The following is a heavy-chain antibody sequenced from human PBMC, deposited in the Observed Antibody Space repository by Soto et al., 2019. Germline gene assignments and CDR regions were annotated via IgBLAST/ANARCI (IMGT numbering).Heavy chain of an antibody. CDR1: GYTFTTFW. D-gene: IGHD2-2*01. CDR3: ARLYCTTSTCDSWFDP. CDR2: IDPRDSYV. V-gene: IGHV5-10-1*01. Sequence: GESLKISCTGFGYTFTTFWISWVRQMPGKGLEWMGRIDPRDSYVNYSPSFQGHVTISVDKSISTAYLQWGSLKASDSAMYYCARLYCTTSTCDSWFDPWGQGTLVTVSS. J-gene: IGHJ5*02.